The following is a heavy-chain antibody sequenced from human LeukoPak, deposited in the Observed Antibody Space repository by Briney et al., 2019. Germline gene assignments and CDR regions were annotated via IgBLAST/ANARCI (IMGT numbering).Heavy chain of an antibody. CDR3: ARTITIFGALGYFDY. CDR2: IYYSGNT. J-gene: IGHJ4*02. CDR1: GGSISSSSYY. V-gene: IGHV4-39*07. D-gene: IGHD3-3*01. Sequence: SETLSLTCTVSGGSISSSSYYWGWIRQPPGKGLEWIGNIYYSGNTYCNPSLKSRVTISVDTSKNQFSLKLSSVTAADTAVYYCARTITIFGALGYFDYWGQGTLVTVSS.